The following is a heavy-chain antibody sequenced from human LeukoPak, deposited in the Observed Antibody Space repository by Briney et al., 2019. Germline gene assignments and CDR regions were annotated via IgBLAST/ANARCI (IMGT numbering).Heavy chain of an antibody. CDR3: TREIRYFDWFQADY. CDR2: IRSKAYGGTA. J-gene: IGHJ4*02. CDR1: GFTFGDHS. D-gene: IGHD3-9*01. V-gene: IGHV3-49*03. Sequence: GRSLRLSCTASGFTFGDHSVSWFRQAPGKGLEWVGFIRSKAYGGTAEYAASVKGRFTISRDDSKSVAYRQMDSLKTEDTAVYYCTREIRYFDWFQADYWGQGTLVTVSS.